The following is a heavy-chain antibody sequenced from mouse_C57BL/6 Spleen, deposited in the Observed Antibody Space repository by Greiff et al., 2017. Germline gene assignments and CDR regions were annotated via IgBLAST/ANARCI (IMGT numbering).Heavy chain of an antibody. Sequence: EVKVVESGGGLVKPGGSLKLSCAASGFTFSDYGMHWVRQAPEKGLEWVAYISSGSSTNYYADTVKCRFTITRDNAKNTMFVQMTSMRSEDTAMYDCARPLSYDGYWYFDVWGTGTTVTVSS. CDR1: GFTFSDYG. J-gene: IGHJ1*03. V-gene: IGHV5-17*01. D-gene: IGHD2-3*01. CDR3: ARPLSYDGYWYFDV. CDR2: ISSGSSTN.